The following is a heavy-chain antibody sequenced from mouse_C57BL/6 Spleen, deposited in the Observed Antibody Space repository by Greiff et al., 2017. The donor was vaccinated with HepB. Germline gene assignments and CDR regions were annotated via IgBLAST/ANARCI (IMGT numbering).Heavy chain of an antibody. CDR1: GYAFSSSW. CDR3: ARDGARAFDY. CDR2: IYPGDGDT. Sequence: VQLQQSGPELVKPGASVKISCKASGYAFSSSWMNWVKQRPGKGLEWIGRIYPGDGDTNYNGKFKGKATLTADKSSSTAYMQLSSLTSEDSAVYFCARDGARAFDYWGQGTTLTVSS. J-gene: IGHJ2*01. D-gene: IGHD1-2*01. V-gene: IGHV1-82*01.